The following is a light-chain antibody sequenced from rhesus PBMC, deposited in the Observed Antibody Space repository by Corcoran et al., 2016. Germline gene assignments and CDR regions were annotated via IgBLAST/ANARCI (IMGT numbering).Light chain of an antibody. V-gene: IGKV3-24*01. CDR3: QQHSDWPYT. CDR2: GAS. CDR1: QSVSSS. Sequence: EVVMTQSPATLSLSPGERATLSCRASQSVSSSLAWYQQKPGQAPRLLIYGASSRATGIPDRLSGSGSGTDFTLTISSLEPEDVAVYCCQQHSDWPYTFGQGTKVEIK. J-gene: IGKJ2*01.